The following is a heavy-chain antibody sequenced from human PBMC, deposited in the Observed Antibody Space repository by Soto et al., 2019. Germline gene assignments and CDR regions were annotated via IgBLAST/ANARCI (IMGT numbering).Heavy chain of an antibody. CDR2: ISGSGGST. Sequence: PGGSLRISCAGSGFTFSNYAMSWVRQAPGKGLAWVSAISGSGGSTYYADSVKGRFTISRDNSKNTLHLQMNSLRAEDTALYYCAKVPVGATGRFDYWGQGTLVTVSS. D-gene: IGHD1-26*01. CDR3: AKVPVGATGRFDY. V-gene: IGHV3-23*01. CDR1: GFTFSNYA. J-gene: IGHJ4*02.